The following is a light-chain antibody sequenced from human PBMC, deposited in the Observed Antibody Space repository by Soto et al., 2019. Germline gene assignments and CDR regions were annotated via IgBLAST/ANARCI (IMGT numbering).Light chain of an antibody. CDR1: GSNVGSNN. V-gene: IGLV1-47*01. CDR2: KTV. J-gene: IGLJ2*01. Sequence: QSVLTQPPSASGTPGQRVTISCSGSGSNVGSNNVSWYQQHPGTDPKHLIYKTVQRPSGVPVRFSGFKSATSAALAIRDLRAEDEADYYCASWDDRPSAHLVFGGGTKVTVL. CDR3: ASWDDRPSAHLV.